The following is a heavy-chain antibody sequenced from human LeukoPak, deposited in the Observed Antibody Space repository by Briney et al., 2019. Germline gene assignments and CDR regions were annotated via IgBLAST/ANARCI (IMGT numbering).Heavy chain of an antibody. Sequence: AASVKVSCKASGYTLISYYMHWERQAPGQGLVWMGSINPDNGGTAYAQKFQGRVTMTRDPSISTAYMEWSRLRTGETAAYYCARVVDSSSRYYFDYWGQGTLVTVSS. D-gene: IGHD6-13*01. J-gene: IGHJ4*02. CDR1: GYTLISYY. V-gene: IGHV1-2*02. CDR3: ARVVDSSSRYYFDY. CDR2: INPDNGGT.